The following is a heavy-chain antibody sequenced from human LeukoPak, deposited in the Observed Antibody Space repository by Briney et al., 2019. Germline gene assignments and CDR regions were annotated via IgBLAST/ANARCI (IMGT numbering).Heavy chain of an antibody. CDR2: VGGSGDTT. CDR1: GFTFSKYV. CDR3: ARDADTTSHYSQFDY. Sequence: GSLRLSCAASGFTFSKYVMNWVRQAPGKGLEWVSGVGGSGDTTYYVDSVKGRFTISRDNSKNTMYLQMSSLRAEDTAIYYCARDADTTSHYSQFDYWGQGTPVTVSS. D-gene: IGHD3-22*01. V-gene: IGHV3-23*01. J-gene: IGHJ4*02.